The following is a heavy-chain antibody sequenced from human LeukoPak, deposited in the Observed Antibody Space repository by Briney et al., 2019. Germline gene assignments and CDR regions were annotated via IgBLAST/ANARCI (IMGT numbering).Heavy chain of an antibody. CDR1: GFTFSSYA. CDR3: AKGVAVASPYYFDY. Sequence: GGSLRLSCAASGFTFSSYAMSWIRQAPGKGLEWVSPISGSGSSTYYADSVKGRFTISRDNSKNTLYLQMNSLRAEDTAVYYCAKGVAVASPYYFDYWGQGTLVTVSS. J-gene: IGHJ4*02. D-gene: IGHD6-19*01. V-gene: IGHV3-23*01. CDR2: ISGSGSST.